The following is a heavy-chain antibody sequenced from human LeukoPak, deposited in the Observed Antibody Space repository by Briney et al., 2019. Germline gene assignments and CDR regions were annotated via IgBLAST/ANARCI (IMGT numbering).Heavy chain of an antibody. CDR3: AREERARRFDY. D-gene: IGHD6-6*01. CDR1: GFTFSSYS. V-gene: IGHV3-21*01. CDR2: ISSSSSYI. Sequence: GGSLRLSCAASGFTFSSYSMNWVRQAPGKGLEWVSSISSSSSYIYYADSVKGRFTISRDNAENSLYLQMNSLRAEDTAVYYCAREERARRFDYWGQGTLVTVSS. J-gene: IGHJ4*02.